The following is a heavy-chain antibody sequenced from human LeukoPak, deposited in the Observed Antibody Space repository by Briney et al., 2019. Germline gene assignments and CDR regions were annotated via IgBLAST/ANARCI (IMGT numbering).Heavy chain of an antibody. V-gene: IGHV4-30-2*01. J-gene: IGHJ4*02. CDR3: ATIGWGGVAAAGTFDY. CDR2: IYPSGGT. D-gene: IGHD6-13*01. CDR1: GVSIASGGFS. Sequence: SETLSLTCAVSGVSIASGGFSWNWIRQPPGKGLEWIGYIYPSGGTYYNPSLKSRLTISIDKSKNQFSLRLNSVIAADTAVYFCATIGWGGVAAAGTFDYWGQGTLVTVSS.